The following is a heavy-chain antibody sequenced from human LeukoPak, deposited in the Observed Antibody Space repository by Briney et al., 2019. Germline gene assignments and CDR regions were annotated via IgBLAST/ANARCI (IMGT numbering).Heavy chain of an antibody. V-gene: IGHV4-4*07. J-gene: IGHJ6*02. CDR3: ARAGLWFAAMDV. D-gene: IGHD3-10*01. CDR1: GGSISSYY. Sequence: SETLSLTCTVSGGSISSYYWSWIRQPAGKGLGWIGRIYTSGSTNYNPSLKSRVTMSVDTSKNQFSLKLSSVTAADTAVYYCARAGLWFAAMDVWGQGTTVTVSS. CDR2: IYTSGST.